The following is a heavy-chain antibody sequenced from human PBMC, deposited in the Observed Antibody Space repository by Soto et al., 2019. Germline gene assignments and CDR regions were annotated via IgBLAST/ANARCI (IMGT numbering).Heavy chain of an antibody. D-gene: IGHD3-3*02. CDR3: ARDRQYYQFWSGCQNEGPCAMDV. V-gene: IGHV4-34*02. CDR2: INHCGGT. Sequence: QVQLQQWGAGLLKPSETLSLTCAVYGGSFSGYYWTWIRQAPGTGLEWIGEINHCGGTNYNSSLKSRVTRSVDTSKNQFSLILYSVTAADTAVYYCARDRQYYQFWSGCQNEGPCAMDVWGQGTTVTVSS. CDR1: GGSFSGYY. J-gene: IGHJ6*02.